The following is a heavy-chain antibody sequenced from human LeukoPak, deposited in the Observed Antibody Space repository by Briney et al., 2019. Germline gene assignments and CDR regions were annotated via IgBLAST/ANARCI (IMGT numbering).Heavy chain of an antibody. CDR2: ISGSSDRT. J-gene: IGHJ5*02. D-gene: IGHD2-2*01. CDR3: AKDRSIYCSSSGCYLNWFDP. V-gene: IGHV3-23*01. Sequence: GGSLRLSCAASGFTFSNYPMSWVRRIPGKGLEWVATISGSSDRTYYADSVRGRFTISRDNSKNTLYLQMNSLRADDTAVYYCAKDRSIYCSSSGCYLNWFDPWGQGALVTVSS. CDR1: GFTFSNYP.